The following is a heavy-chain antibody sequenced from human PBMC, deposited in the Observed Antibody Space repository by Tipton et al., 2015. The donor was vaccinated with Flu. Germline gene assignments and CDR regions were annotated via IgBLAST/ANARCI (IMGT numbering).Heavy chain of an antibody. V-gene: IGHV4-31*03. J-gene: IGHJ4*02. CDR1: GGSISSGGYY. Sequence: TLSLTCTVSGGSISSGGYYWSWIRQHPGKGLEWIGYIYYSGSTYYNPSLKSRVTISVDTSKNQFSLELSSVTAADTAVYYCARVGEWERLFDYWGQGTLVTVSS. CDR2: IYYSGST. D-gene: IGHD1-26*01. CDR3: ARVGEWERLFDY.